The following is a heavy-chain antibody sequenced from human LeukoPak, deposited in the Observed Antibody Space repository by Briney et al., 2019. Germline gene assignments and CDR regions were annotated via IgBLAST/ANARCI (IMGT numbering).Heavy chain of an antibody. V-gene: IGHV1-2*02. J-gene: IGHJ3*02. Sequence: ASVTVSCKASGYTFTGYYMHWVRQAPGQGLEWMGWINPNSGGTNYAQKFQGRVTMTRDTSISTAYMELSRLRSDDTAVYYCARQAWRLGELSPRGYAFDIWGQGTMVTVSS. CDR2: INPNSGGT. D-gene: IGHD3-16*02. CDR3: ARQAWRLGELSPRGYAFDI. CDR1: GYTFTGYY.